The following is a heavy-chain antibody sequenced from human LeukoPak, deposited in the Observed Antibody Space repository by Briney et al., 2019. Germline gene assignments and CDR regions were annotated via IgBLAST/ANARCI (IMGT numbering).Heavy chain of an antibody. CDR1: GGAFSSYA. J-gene: IGHJ4*02. Sequence: SVKVSCKASGGAFSSYAISWVRQAPGQGLEWMGGIIPIFGTANYAQKFQGRVTITADESTSTAYMELSSLRSEDTAVYYCARVGDYCSSTSCYSDYWGQGTLVTVSS. CDR2: IIPIFGTA. V-gene: IGHV1-69*13. D-gene: IGHD2-2*02. CDR3: ARVGDYCSSTSCYSDY.